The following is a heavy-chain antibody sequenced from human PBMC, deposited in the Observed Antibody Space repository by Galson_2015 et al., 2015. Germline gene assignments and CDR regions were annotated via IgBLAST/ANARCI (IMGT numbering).Heavy chain of an antibody. CDR2: IYYSGST. CDR1: SSGGYY. D-gene: IGHD6-25*01. CDR3: ARGRRLAYFDY. V-gene: IGHV4-31*01. J-gene: IGHJ4*02. Sequence: SSGGYYWSWIRQHPGKGLEWIGYIYYSGSTYYNPSLKSLVTISVDTSKNQFSLKLSSVTAADTAVYYCARGRRLAYFDYWGQGTLVTVSS.